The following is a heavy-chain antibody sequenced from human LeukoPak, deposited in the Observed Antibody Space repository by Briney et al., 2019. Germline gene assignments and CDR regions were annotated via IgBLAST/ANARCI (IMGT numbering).Heavy chain of an antibody. CDR1: GFTFSDYH. CDR3: AREGSGYATNWFDP. CDR2: ISSSGSTI. J-gene: IGHJ5*02. D-gene: IGHD5-12*01. V-gene: IGHV3-11*01. Sequence: GGSLRLSCAASGFTFSDYHMSWIRQAPGKGLEWVSYISSSGSTIYYADSVKGRFTTSRDNAKNSLYLQMNSLRAEDTAVYYCAREGSGYATNWFDPWGQGTLVTVSS.